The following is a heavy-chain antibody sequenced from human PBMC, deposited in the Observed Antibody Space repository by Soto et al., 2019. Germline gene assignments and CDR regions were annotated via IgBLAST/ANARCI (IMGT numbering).Heavy chain of an antibody. CDR3: ATMYMTNSIDY. V-gene: IGHV5-51*01. D-gene: IGHD2-8*01. CDR1: GYSFTTYW. CDR2: IYPGDSDT. Sequence: GESLKISCKGSGYSFTTYWIGWVRQMPGKGLEWMGMIYPGDSDTRYSPSFQGQITISVDKSISTAYLQWSSLKASDTAIYYCATMYMTNSIDYWGPGTLVTVSS. J-gene: IGHJ4*02.